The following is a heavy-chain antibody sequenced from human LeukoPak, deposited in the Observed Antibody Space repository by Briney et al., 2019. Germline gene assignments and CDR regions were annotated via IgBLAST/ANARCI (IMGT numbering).Heavy chain of an antibody. CDR3: AELGITMIGGV. Sequence: GGSLRLSCAASGFTFSSYSMNWVRQAPGKGLEWVSFISTSSSYIYYADSVKGRFTISRDNAKNSLYLQMNSLRAEDTAVYYCAELGITMIGGVWGKGTTVTISS. J-gene: IGHJ6*04. D-gene: IGHD3-10*02. V-gene: IGHV3-21*01. CDR1: GFTFSSYS. CDR2: ISTSSSYI.